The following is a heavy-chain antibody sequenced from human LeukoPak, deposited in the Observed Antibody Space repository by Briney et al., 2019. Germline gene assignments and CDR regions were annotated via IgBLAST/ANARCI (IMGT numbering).Heavy chain of an antibody. D-gene: IGHD5-18*01. CDR2: IYYSGST. V-gene: IGHV4-31*03. CDR3: ASLSEYSYAGDY. J-gene: IGHJ4*02. Sequence: SETLSLTCTVSGASISSGVYYWSWIRQHPGKGLECIGYIYYSGSTYYNPSLKSRITISLGASKNQFSLKLSSVTAADTAVYYCASLSEYSYAGDYWGQGTLVTVSS. CDR1: GASISSGVYY.